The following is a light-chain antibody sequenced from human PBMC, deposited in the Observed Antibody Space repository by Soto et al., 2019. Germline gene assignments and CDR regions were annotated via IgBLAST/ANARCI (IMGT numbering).Light chain of an antibody. CDR1: SSDIGAGYR. CDR2: DNT. V-gene: IGLV1-40*01. Sequence: QSVLTQPPSVSGAPGERVTISCTGSSSDIGAGYRVRWYQQVPGTAPKLLIYDNTNRPSGVSVRVSGSKSGTSASLAISGLQAEDEADYYCQYFDKYLSAVVFGGGTQLTV. CDR3: QYFDKYLSAVV. J-gene: IGLJ2*01.